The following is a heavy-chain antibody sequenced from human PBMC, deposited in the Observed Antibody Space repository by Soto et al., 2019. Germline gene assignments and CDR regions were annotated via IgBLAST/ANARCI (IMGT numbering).Heavy chain of an antibody. Sequence: ASVKVSCKASGYTFTSYGISWVRQAPGQGLEWMGWISAYNGNTNYAQKLQGRVTMTTDTSTSTAYMELRSLRSDDTAVYYCARAVFGFWSGYYTYYFDYWGQGTLVTVSS. CDR1: GYTFTSYG. CDR3: ARAVFGFWSGYYTYYFDY. J-gene: IGHJ4*02. CDR2: ISAYNGNT. V-gene: IGHV1-18*01. D-gene: IGHD3-3*01.